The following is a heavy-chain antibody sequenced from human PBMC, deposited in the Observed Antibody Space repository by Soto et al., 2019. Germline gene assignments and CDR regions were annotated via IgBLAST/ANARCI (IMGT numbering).Heavy chain of an antibody. CDR3: TTDHRVTIFGVVSHYYYYYMDV. V-gene: IGHV3-15*01. CDR1: GFTFSNAW. J-gene: IGHJ6*03. Sequence: GGSLRLSCAASGFTFSNAWMSWVRQAPGKGLEWVGRIKSKTDGGTTDYAAPVKGRFTISRDDSKNTLYLQMNSLKTEDTAVYYCTTDHRVTIFGVVSHYYYYYMDVWGKGTTVTVSS. D-gene: IGHD3-3*01. CDR2: IKSKTDGGTT.